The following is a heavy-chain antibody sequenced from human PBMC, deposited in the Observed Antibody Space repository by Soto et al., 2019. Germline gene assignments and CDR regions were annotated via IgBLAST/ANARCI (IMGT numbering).Heavy chain of an antibody. J-gene: IGHJ6*02. CDR2: IDPSDSYT. D-gene: IGHD3-16*01. CDR1: GYSFTSYW. CDR3: AREPYSDYVMDV. V-gene: IGHV5-10-1*01. Sequence: PGESLKISCKGSGYSFTSYWISWVRQMPGKGLEWMGRIDPSDSYTNYSPSFQGHVTISADKSISTAYLQWSSLKASDTAMYYCAREPYSDYVMDVWGQGTPVTVSS.